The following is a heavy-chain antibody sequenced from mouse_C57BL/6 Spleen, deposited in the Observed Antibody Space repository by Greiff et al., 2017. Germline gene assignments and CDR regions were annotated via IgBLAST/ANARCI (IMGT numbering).Heavy chain of an antibody. CDR2: SYPGDGDT. D-gene: IGHD1-1*01. CDR1: GYAFSSSW. CDR3: ARVTTVVDSYYFDY. J-gene: IGHJ2*01. V-gene: IGHV1-82*01. Sequence: QVQLQQSGPELVKPGASVKISCKASGYAFSSSWMNWVKQRPGKGLEWIGRSYPGDGDTNYNGKFKGKATLTADKSSSTAYMQLSSLTSEDSAVYFGARVTTVVDSYYFDYWGQGTTLTVSS.